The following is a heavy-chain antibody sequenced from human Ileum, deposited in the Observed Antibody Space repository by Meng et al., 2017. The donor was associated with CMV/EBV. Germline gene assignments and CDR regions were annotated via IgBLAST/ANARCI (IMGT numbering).Heavy chain of an antibody. CDR3: ARDRTVGPTPDGSLGA. CDR1: GGSISTNSDY. J-gene: IGHJ4*02. D-gene: IGHD1-26*01. Sequence: QLQESGPGRVKPSETLSLTCTVSGGSISTNSDYWGWVRQPPGKGLEWIATVHYTGTTYYNPSLKSPVIISIDTSKNQFSLRLTSVTAADTAVYYCARDRTVGPTPDGSLGAWGQGTLVTVFS. V-gene: IGHV4-39*07. CDR2: VHYTGTT.